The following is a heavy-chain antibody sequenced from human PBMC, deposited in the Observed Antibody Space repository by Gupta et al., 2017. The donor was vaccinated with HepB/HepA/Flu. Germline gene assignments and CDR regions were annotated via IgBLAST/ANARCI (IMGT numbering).Heavy chain of an antibody. Sequence: EVQLLESGGGLVQPGGSLRLSCAASGFTFSNYVMSWVRQAPGKGLEWVSSISGSDDRTYYADSVKGRFTILRDNSKNTLYLQMNNLRAEDTAAYYCAKGMSWYFDIEYWGQGTLVTVSS. CDR3: AKGMSWYFDIEY. V-gene: IGHV3-23*01. CDR2: ISGSDDRT. CDR1: GFTFSNYV. J-gene: IGHJ4*02. D-gene: IGHD2/OR15-2a*01.